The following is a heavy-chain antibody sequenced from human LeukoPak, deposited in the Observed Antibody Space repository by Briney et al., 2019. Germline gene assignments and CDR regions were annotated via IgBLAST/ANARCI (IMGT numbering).Heavy chain of an antibody. V-gene: IGHV3-48*03. J-gene: IGHJ5*02. CDR2: ISSSGSTI. Sequence: GGSLRLSCAASGFTFSSYEMNWVRQAPGKGLEWVSYISSSGSTIYYADSVKGRFTISRDNAKNSLYLQMNSLRAEDTAVYYCARDLSGGDFPWGQGTLVTVSS. D-gene: IGHD2-21*02. CDR1: GFTFSSYE. CDR3: ARDLSGGDFP.